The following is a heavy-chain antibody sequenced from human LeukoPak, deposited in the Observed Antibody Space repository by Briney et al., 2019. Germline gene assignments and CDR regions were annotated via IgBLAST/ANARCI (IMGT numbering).Heavy chain of an antibody. D-gene: IGHD4-11*01. V-gene: IGHV4-34*01. CDR1: GGSFSGYY. J-gene: IGHJ4*02. CDR2: INHSGST. Sequence: SETLSLTCAVYGGSFSGYYWSWIRQPPGKGLEWIGEINHSGSTNYNPSLKSRVTISVDTSKNQFSLKLSSVTAADTAVHYCARGPTVTTFFDYWGQGTLVTVSS. CDR3: ARGPTVTTFFDY.